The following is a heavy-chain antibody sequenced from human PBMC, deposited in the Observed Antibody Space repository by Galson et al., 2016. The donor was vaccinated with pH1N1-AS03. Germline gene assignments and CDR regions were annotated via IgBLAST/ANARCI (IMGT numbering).Heavy chain of an antibody. CDR2: IRSKTYGGTT. CDR3: SLEYQEFYFAY. J-gene: IGHJ4*01. Sequence: SLRLSCAASGFTFGEYSMSWFRQAPGKGREWIGFIRSKTYGGTTESAASVKGRFTISRDDSNNIAYLQMSSLKIEDTAVYYCSLEYQEFYFAYWGQGTLVTVSS. D-gene: IGHD2-2*01. V-gene: IGHV3-49*03. CDR1: GFTFGEYS.